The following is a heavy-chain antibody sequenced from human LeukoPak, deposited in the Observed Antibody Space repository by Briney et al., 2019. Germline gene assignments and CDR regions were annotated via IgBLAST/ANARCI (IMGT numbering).Heavy chain of an antibody. CDR2: IIPIFGTA. V-gene: IGHV1-69*05. D-gene: IGHD2-2*03. J-gene: IGHJ5*02. CDR1: GGTFSSCA. CDR3: AVGYCSSTSCFWFDP. Sequence: SVTVSCKASGGTFSSCAISWVRQAPGQGLDWMGGIIPIFGTANYAQKFQGRVTITTDESTSTAYMELSRLRSEDTAVYYCAVGYCSSTSCFWFDPWGQGTLVTVSS.